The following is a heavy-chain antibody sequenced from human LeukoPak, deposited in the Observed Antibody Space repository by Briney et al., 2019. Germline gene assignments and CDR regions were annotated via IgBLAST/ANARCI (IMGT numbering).Heavy chain of an antibody. CDR1: GGSFSGYY. CDR2: INHSGSN. Sequence: SETLSLTCAVYGGSFSGYYWSWIRQPPGKGLEWIGEINHSGSNNYNPSLKSRVTISVDTSKNQFSLKLSSVTAADTAVYYCARGSSSNPQYYYYMDVWGKGTTVTVSS. D-gene: IGHD6-13*01. V-gene: IGHV4-34*01. CDR3: ARGSSSNPQYYYYMDV. J-gene: IGHJ6*03.